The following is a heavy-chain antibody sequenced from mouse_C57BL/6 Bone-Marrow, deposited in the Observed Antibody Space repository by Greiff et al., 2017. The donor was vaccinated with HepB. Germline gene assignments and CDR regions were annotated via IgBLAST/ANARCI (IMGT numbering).Heavy chain of an antibody. Sequence: DVQLVESGEGLVKPGGSLKLSCAASGFTFSSYAMSWVRQTPEKRLEWVAYISSGGDYIYYADTVKGRFTISRDNARNTLYLQMSSLKSEDTAMYYCTRDQLNYGSRDWYFDVWGTGTTVTVSS. CDR3: TRDQLNYGSRDWYFDV. CDR1: GFTFSSYA. D-gene: IGHD1-1*01. CDR2: ISSGGDYI. V-gene: IGHV5-9-1*02. J-gene: IGHJ1*03.